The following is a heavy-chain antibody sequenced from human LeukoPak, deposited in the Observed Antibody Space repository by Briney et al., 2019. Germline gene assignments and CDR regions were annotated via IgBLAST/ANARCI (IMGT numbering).Heavy chain of an antibody. J-gene: IGHJ4*02. Sequence: PGRSLRLSCATSGLTFSSYAMHWVRQAPGKGLEWVAVISYDGSNKYYADSVKGRFTISGDNSKNTLYLQMNSLRAEDTAVYYCAREGQQLVPGHFDYWGQGTLVTVSS. V-gene: IGHV3-30-3*01. CDR2: ISYDGSNK. D-gene: IGHD6-13*01. CDR1: GLTFSSYA. CDR3: AREGQQLVPGHFDY.